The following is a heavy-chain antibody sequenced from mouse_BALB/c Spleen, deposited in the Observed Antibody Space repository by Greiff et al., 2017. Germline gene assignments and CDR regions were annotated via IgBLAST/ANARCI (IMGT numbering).Heavy chain of an antibody. CDR1: GFNIKDYY. CDR2: IDPENGDT. Sequence: VHVKQSGAELVRSGASVKLSCTASGFNIKDYYMHWVKQRPEQGLEWIGWIDPENGDTEYAPKFQGKATMTADTSSNTAYLQLSSLTSEDTAVYYCKGFYYGTPFAYWGQGTLVTVSA. J-gene: IGHJ3*01. D-gene: IGHD1-1*01. V-gene: IGHV14-4*02. CDR3: KGFYYGTPFAY.